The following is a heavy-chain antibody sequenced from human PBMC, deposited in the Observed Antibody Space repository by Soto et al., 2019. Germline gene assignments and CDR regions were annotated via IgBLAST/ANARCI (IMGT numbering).Heavy chain of an antibody. CDR3: AGAAHTSPSGYSYGYYYYYGMDV. CDR1: GFTFSSYW. V-gene: IGHV3-7*01. J-gene: IGHJ6*02. CDR2: IKQDGSEK. Sequence: EVQLVESGGGLVQPGGSLRLSCAASGFTFSSYWMSWVRQAPGKGLEWVANIKQDGSEKYYVDSVKGRFTISRDNAKNSLYLQMNSLRAEDTAVYYSAGAAHTSPSGYSYGYYYYYGMDVWGQGTTVTVSS. D-gene: IGHD5-18*01.